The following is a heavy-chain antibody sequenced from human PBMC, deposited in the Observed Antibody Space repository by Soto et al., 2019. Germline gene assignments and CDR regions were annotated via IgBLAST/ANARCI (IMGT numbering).Heavy chain of an antibody. V-gene: IGHV3-33*01. CDR3: ARGIDDFWSGYYRGPNWFDP. Sequence: GGSLRLSCAASGFTFSSYGMHWVRQAPGKELEKVAVIWYDGSNKYYADSVKGRFTISRDNSKNTLYLQMNSLRAEDTAVYYCARGIDDFWSGYYRGPNWFDPWGQGTLVTVSS. D-gene: IGHD3-3*01. CDR2: IWYDGSNK. CDR1: GFTFSSYG. J-gene: IGHJ5*02.